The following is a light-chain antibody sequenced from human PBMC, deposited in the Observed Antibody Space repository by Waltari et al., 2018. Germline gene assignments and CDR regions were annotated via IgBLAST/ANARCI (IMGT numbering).Light chain of an antibody. CDR3: AAWDDNLNGVV. J-gene: IGLJ2*01. CDR1: SSNIGSNP. V-gene: IGLV1-44*01. CDR2: DNI. Sequence: QSVLTQPPSASGPPGQRVTISCSGSSSNIGSNPVNWYQQLPGTAPKLLIYDNIDRPSGVPDRFSGSKSGTSASLAISELQSEDEADYHCAAWDDNLNGVVFGGGTKLTVL.